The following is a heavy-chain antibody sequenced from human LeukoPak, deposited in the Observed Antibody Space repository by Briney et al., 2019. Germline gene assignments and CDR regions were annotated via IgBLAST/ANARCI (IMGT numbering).Heavy chain of an antibody. V-gene: IGHV4-31*03. CDR2: IYYSGST. Sequence: PSETLSLTCTVSGGSISSGGYYWSWIRQHPGKGLEWIGCIYYSGSTYYNPSLKSRVTISVDTSKNQFSLKLSSVTAADTAVYYCARDHMVRQPLWGQGTLVTVSS. CDR3: ARDHMVRQPL. D-gene: IGHD3-10*01. J-gene: IGHJ4*02. CDR1: GGSISSGGYY.